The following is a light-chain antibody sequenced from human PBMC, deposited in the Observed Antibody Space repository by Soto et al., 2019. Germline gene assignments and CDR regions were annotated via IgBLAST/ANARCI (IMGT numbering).Light chain of an antibody. J-gene: IGLJ1*01. CDR3: QSYDSSLSGYV. Sequence: QSVLTQPPSVSEAPGQRVTISCTGSSSNIGAGYEAHWYQQVPGTAPKLLIYENNNRPSGVPDRFSGSKSGTSASLAITGLQAEDEAEYYGQSYDSSLSGYVFRTGTKLTVL. CDR1: SSNIGAGYE. V-gene: IGLV1-40*01. CDR2: ENN.